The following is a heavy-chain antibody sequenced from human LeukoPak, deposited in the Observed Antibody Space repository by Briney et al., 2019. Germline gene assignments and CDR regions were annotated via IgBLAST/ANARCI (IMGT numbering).Heavy chain of an antibody. CDR3: ASGLGYCSGGSCSHYYYYMDV. J-gene: IGHJ6*03. D-gene: IGHD2-15*01. CDR1: GGTFSSYA. V-gene: IGHV1-69*05. CDR2: IIPIFGTA. Sequence: SVKVSCKASGGTFSSYAISWVRQAPGQGLEWMGGIIPIFGTANYAQKFQGRVTITTDESTSTAYMELSSLRSEDTAVYYCASGLGYCSGGSCSHYYYYMDVWGKGTTVTVSS.